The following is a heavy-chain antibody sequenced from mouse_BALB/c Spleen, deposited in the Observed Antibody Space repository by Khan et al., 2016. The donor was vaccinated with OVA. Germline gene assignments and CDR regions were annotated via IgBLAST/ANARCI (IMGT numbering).Heavy chain of an antibody. J-gene: IGHJ3*01. CDR2: IDPFNGGT. Sequence: EVQLQESGPELMKPGASVKISCKASGYSFSTYYIHWVTRSHGKTLEWIEYIDPFNGGTTYNQKFKGKATLTVDKSSSTAYMHLTSLTSEDSAVYYCARHGSTSWFAYWGQGTLVTVSA. D-gene: IGHD1-1*01. V-gene: IGHV1S135*01. CDR3: ARHGSTSWFAY. CDR1: GYSFSTYY.